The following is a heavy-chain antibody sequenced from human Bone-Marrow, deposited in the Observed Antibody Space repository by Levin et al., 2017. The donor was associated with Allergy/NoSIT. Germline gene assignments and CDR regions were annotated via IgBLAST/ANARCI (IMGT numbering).Heavy chain of an antibody. CDR1: GFTFSSYW. Sequence: GGSLRLSCAASGFTFSSYWMHWVRQAPGKGLVWVSRINSDGSSTSYADSVKGRFTISRDNAKNTLYLQMNSLRAEDTAVYYCASLAARRITLEDYWGQGTLVTVSS. CDR2: INSDGSST. CDR3: ASLAARRITLEDY. D-gene: IGHD6-6*01. V-gene: IGHV3-74*01. J-gene: IGHJ4*02.